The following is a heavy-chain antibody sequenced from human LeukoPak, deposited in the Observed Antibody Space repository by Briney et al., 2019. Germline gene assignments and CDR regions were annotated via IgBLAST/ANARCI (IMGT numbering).Heavy chain of an antibody. V-gene: IGHV1-2*02. J-gene: IGHJ4*02. Sequence: ASVKVSCKASGYTFTSYYMHWVRQAPGQGLDWMGWIKPDSGGTNYAQKFQGRVTMTRDTSIKTGHMELSRLRSDDTAMYYCARVREYSSGCYFDSWGQGTLVTVSS. CDR3: ARVREYSSGCYFDS. D-gene: IGHD6-19*01. CDR2: IKPDSGGT. CDR1: GYTFTSYY.